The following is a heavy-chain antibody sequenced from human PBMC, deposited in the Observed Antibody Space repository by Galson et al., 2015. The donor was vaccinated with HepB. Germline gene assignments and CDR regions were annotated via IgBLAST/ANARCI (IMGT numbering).Heavy chain of an antibody. CDR1: GGSFSGYY. CDR2: INHSGST. CDR3: ARGENTAMVTYTYYFDY. D-gene: IGHD5-18*01. V-gene: IGHV4-34*01. Sequence: ETLSLTCAVYGGSFSGYYWSWIRQPPGKGLEWIGEINHSGSTNYNPSLKSRVTISVDTSKNQFSLKLSSVTAADTAVYYCARGENTAMVTYTYYFDYWGQGTLVTVSS. J-gene: IGHJ4*02.